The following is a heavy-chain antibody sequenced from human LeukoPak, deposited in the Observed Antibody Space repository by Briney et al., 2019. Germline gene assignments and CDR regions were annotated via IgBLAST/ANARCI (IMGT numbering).Heavy chain of an antibody. J-gene: IGHJ6*02. CDR3: ARDRGRWYTNHYYSMDV. D-gene: IGHD4-23*01. CDR2: IYSGGST. Sequence: GGSLRLSCAASGFTVSSNYMSWVRQAPGKGLEWVSVIYSGGSTYYADSVKGRFTISRDNSKNTLYLQMNSLRAEDTAVYYCARDRGRWYTNHYYSMDVWGQGTTVTVSS. CDR1: GFTVSSNY. V-gene: IGHV3-66*01.